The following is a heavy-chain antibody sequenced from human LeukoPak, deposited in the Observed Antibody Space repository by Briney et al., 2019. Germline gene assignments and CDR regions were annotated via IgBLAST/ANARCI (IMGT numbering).Heavy chain of an antibody. V-gene: IGHV3-48*03. CDR2: INSDGKTI. CDR1: GFTFSSYE. D-gene: IGHD3-22*01. Sequence: GGSLRLSCVASGFTFSSYEMNWARRAPGKGLEWVSYINSDGKTIFYADSVKGRFTISRDNAKNSLYLQMNSLRAEDTAVYYCARESSGYFYWGQGTLVTVSS. J-gene: IGHJ4*02. CDR3: ARESSGYFY.